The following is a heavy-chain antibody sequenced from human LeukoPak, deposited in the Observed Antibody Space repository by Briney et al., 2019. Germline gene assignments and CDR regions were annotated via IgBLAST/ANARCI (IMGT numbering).Heavy chain of an antibody. CDR3: ARLDTAMVTPHFDY. V-gene: IGHV5-51*01. Sequence: GASLKISCKGSGSSFTSYWIGWGRQLPGKGLEWTGIIYPGDSDTRYSPSFQGQVTISADKSISTAYLQWSSLKASDTAMYYCARLDTAMVTPHFDYWGQGTLVTVSS. CDR2: IYPGDSDT. CDR1: GSSFTSYW. D-gene: IGHD5-18*01. J-gene: IGHJ4*02.